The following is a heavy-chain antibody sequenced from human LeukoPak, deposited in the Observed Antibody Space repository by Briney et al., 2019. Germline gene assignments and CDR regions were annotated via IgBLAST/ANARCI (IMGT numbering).Heavy chain of an antibody. CDR3: ARGRLAAANDY. Sequence: GGSLRLSCAASGFTFDDYTMHWVRQASGKGLEWVSVIYSGGSTYYADSVKGRFTISRDNSKNTLYLQMNSLRAEDTAVYYCARGRLAAANDYWGQGTLVTVSS. J-gene: IGHJ4*02. CDR2: IYSGGST. CDR1: GFTFDDYT. D-gene: IGHD6-13*01. V-gene: IGHV3-66*01.